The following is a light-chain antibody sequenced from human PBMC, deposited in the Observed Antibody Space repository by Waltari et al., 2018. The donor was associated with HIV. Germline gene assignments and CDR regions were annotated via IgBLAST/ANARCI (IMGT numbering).Light chain of an antibody. CDR1: QSITNI. J-gene: IGKJ2*01. CDR3: QQYSRFPVT. CDR2: KAS. Sequence: DIQMTQSPFTLSAAIGDRVPITCRARQSITNILSWYQLKPGKSPNPLIHKASILQSGVPSNLSGSGSGTHFTRPISGLRLDDFATYYCQQYSRFPVTFGQETKL. V-gene: IGKV1-5*03.